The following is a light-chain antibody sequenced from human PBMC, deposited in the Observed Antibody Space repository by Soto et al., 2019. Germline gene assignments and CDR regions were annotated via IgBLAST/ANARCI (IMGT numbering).Light chain of an antibody. CDR2: GAS. CDR3: QHYGDFPFT. Sequence: DIQMTQSPSSLSASVGDRVTITCQASQDITNYLSWYQQNPGKAPKLLIYGASNLQTGVPSRFSGGGSGTAFTLTIRGLQPEDIATYYCQHYGDFPFTFGPGTKVEI. V-gene: IGKV1-33*01. CDR1: QDITNY. J-gene: IGKJ3*01.